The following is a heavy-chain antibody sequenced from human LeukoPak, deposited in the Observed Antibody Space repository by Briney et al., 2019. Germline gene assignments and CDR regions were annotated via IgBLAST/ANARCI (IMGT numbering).Heavy chain of an antibody. Sequence: GASVKVSCKASGYTFTSYAMHWVRQAPGQRLEWMGWINAGNGNTKYSQEFQGRVTITRDTSASTAYMELSSLRSEDMAVYYCARSGYSSSWYPWFDPWGQGTLVTVSS. CDR3: ARSGYSSSWYPWFDP. J-gene: IGHJ5*02. V-gene: IGHV1-3*03. D-gene: IGHD6-13*01. CDR1: GYTFTSYA. CDR2: INAGNGNT.